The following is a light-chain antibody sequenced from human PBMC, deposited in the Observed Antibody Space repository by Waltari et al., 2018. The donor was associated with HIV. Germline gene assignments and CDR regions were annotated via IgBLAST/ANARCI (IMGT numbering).Light chain of an antibody. CDR2: DVF. J-gene: IGLJ3*02. Sequence: QSALTQPASVSGSPGPSITVSCPGTSRDVGGYNFVSWYQQHPGKAPKLIIFDVFKRPAGVSERFSGSRSGNTASLTVSGLQAEDEADYYCCSYAGSRTWVFGGGTALTVL. CDR1: SRDVGGYNF. CDR3: CSYAGSRTWV. V-gene: IGLV2-23*02.